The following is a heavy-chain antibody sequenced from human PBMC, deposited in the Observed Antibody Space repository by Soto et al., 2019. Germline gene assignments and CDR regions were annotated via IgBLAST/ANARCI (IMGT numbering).Heavy chain of an antibody. J-gene: IGHJ3*02. V-gene: IGHV3-23*01. CDR2: ISGSGGST. D-gene: IGHD3-3*01. CDR1: GFTFSSYA. CDR3: AKAAHYDFWSGYAFDI. Sequence: GGSLRFSCSASGFTFSSYAMSWVRQAPGKGLEWVSAISGSGGSTYYADSVKGRFTISRDNSKNTLYLQMNSLRAEDTAAYYCAKAAHYDFWSGYAFDIWGQGTMVTVSS.